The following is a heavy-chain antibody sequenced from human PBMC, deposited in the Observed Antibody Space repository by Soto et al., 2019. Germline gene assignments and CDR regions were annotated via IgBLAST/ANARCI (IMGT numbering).Heavy chain of an antibody. CDR3: ARDECIAAAGLFDY. CDR1: GYTFTSYG. J-gene: IGHJ4*02. V-gene: IGHV1-18*04. CDR2: ISAYNGNT. D-gene: IGHD6-13*01. Sequence: GASVKVSFKASGYTFTSYGISWVRQAPGQGLEWMGWISAYNGNTNYEQKLQGRVTMTTDTYTNTAYMELRSLRSDDTAVYYCARDECIAAAGLFDYWGQGTLVTVSS.